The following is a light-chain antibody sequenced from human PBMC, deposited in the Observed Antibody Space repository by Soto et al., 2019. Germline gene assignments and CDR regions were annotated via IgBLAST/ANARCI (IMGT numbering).Light chain of an antibody. J-gene: IGLJ3*02. CDR3: AAWDDSLNAWV. CDR2: YDD. CDR1: SSNIGNNA. Sequence: QSVLTQPPSVSEAPRQRVTISCSGSSSNIGNNAVNWYQQLPGKAPKHLIYYDDLLPSGVSDRFSGSKSGTSASLAISGRQSEDEADYYCAAWDDSLNAWVFGGGTKLTVL. V-gene: IGLV1-36*01.